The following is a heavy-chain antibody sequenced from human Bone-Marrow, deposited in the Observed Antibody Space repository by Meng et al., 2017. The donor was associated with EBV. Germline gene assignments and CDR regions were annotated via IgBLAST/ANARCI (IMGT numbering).Heavy chain of an antibody. J-gene: IGHJ4*02. CDR1: GFSLSPRGVG. CDR3: AHLIAARPFDY. V-gene: IGHV2-5*02. D-gene: IGHD6-6*01. CDR2: IYWDDDK. Sequence: QITLRESVPTLVKPTQPLTLTCTFSGFSLSPRGVGVGWIRQPPGKALEWLAVIYWDDDKRYRPSLKSRLTITKDTSKKQVVLTMTNMDPVDAATYYCAHLIAARPFDYWGQGTLVTVSS.